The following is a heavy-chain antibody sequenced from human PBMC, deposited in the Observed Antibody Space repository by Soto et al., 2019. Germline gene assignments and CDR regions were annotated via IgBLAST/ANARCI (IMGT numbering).Heavy chain of an antibody. D-gene: IGHD3-9*01. CDR1: GFALSSYA. V-gene: IGHV3-30-3*01. CDR2: ISYDGSNK. Sequence: PGGSLRLSCAASGFALSSYAMHWVRQAPGKGLEWVAVISYDGSNKYYADSVKGRFTISRDNSKNTLYLQMNSLRAEDTAVYYCARDPAYYDILTGYYSKGLNYWDQGTLVTVSS. CDR3: ARDPAYYDILTGYYSKGLNY. J-gene: IGHJ4*02.